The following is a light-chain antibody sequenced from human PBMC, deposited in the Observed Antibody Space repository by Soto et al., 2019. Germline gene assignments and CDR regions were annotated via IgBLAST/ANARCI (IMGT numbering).Light chain of an antibody. CDR3: CSYAGSSTYV. CDR2: DVT. J-gene: IGLJ1*01. CDR1: SSDVGGYNF. V-gene: IGLV2-11*01. Sequence: QSVLTQPRSVSGSPGQSVTVSCTGTSSDVGGYNFVSWFQQHPGKAPKLMIYDVTKRPSGVPDRFSGSKSGNTASLTISGVQAEDEADYYCCSYAGSSTYVFGTGTKVTVL.